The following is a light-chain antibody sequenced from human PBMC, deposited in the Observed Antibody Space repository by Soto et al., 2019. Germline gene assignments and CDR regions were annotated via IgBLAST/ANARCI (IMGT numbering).Light chain of an antibody. Sequence: QSVLTQPPSASGSPGQSVTISCTGTSSDFGGYNYVSWYQQHPGKAPKLMIYEVSKRPSGVPDRFSSSKSGNTASLTVSGLQAEDEADYYCSSYAGSNNLGVFGTGTKVTVL. CDR2: EVS. CDR3: SSYAGSNNLGV. CDR1: SSDFGGYNY. V-gene: IGLV2-8*01. J-gene: IGLJ1*01.